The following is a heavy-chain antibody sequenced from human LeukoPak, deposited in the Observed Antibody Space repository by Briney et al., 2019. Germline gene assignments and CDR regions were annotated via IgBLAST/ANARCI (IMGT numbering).Heavy chain of an antibody. V-gene: IGHV3-53*01. Sequence: GGSLRLSCAASGFTVSSTYMNWVRQAPGRWLEWVSIIYSGGSTYYAESVRGRFTISRDNSKNTLYLQMNSLRAEDTALYYCARGDRRDGYRFDYWGQGTLVTVSS. CDR3: ARGDRRDGYRFDY. D-gene: IGHD5-24*01. J-gene: IGHJ4*02. CDR1: GFTVSSTY. CDR2: IYSGGST.